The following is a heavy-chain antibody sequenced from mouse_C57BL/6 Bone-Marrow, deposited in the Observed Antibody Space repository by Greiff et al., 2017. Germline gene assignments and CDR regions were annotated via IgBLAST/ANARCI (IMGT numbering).Heavy chain of an antibody. CDR3: AREGKTYDGSSYYWYFDV. Sequence: VQLQQPGTELVKPGASVKLSCKASGYTFTSYWMHWVKQRPGQGLEWIGNINPSNGGTNYNEKFKSKATLTVDKSSSTAYMQLSSLTSEDSAVYYCAREGKTYDGSSYYWYFDVWGTGTTVTVSS. V-gene: IGHV1-53*01. CDR1: GYTFTSYW. CDR2: INPSNGGT. J-gene: IGHJ1*03. D-gene: IGHD1-1*01.